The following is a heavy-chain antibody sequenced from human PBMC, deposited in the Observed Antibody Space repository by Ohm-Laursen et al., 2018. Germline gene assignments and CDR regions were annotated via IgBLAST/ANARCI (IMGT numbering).Heavy chain of an antibody. Sequence: SETLSLTCPVSGGSISNYYWSWIRQPAGKGLEWIGRMYATGSSNYNPSLNSRVTMSVDTSRNQFSLKLTSVTAADTAVYYCAVSEVRYSFTYLADFWGQGTLVTVPS. J-gene: IGHJ4*02. CDR1: GGSISNYY. CDR2: MYATGSS. V-gene: IGHV4-4*07. CDR3: AVSEVRYSFTYLADF. D-gene: IGHD3-9*01.